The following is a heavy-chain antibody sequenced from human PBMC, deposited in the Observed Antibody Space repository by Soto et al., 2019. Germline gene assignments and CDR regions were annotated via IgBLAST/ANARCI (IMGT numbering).Heavy chain of an antibody. V-gene: IGHV1-18*04. Sequence: QVQLVQSGAEVKKPGASVKVSCKASGYTFTSYGISWVRQAPGQGLEWMGWISAYNGNTNYAQKLQGRVTMTTDTSTSTAYMELRSLRSDDTAVYYCAREFRIDGDYQTPRYYYYGMDVWGQGTTVTVSS. D-gene: IGHD4-17*01. J-gene: IGHJ6*02. CDR3: AREFRIDGDYQTPRYYYYGMDV. CDR2: ISAYNGNT. CDR1: GYTFTSYG.